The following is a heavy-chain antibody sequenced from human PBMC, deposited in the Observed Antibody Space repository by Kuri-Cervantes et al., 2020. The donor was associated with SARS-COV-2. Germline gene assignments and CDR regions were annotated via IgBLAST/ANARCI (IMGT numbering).Heavy chain of an antibody. CDR2: IVVGSGNT. CDR3: AAGSLEGGYYYYGMDV. Sequence: SVKVSCKASGYTFTSYGISWVRQARGQRLEWIGWIVVGSGNTNYAQKFQERVTITRDMSTSTAYMELSSLRSEDTAVYYCAAGSLEGGYYYYGMDVWGQGTTVTVSS. V-gene: IGHV1-58*02. D-gene: IGHD6-13*01. CDR1: GYTFTSYG. J-gene: IGHJ6*02.